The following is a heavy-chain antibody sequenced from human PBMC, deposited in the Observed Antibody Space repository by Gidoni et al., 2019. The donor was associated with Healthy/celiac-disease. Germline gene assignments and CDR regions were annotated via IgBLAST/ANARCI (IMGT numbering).Heavy chain of an antibody. J-gene: IGHJ4*02. V-gene: IGHV3-23*01. D-gene: IGHD5-12*01. CDR3: AKDRFRATIQSGY. CDR2: ISGSGGST. CDR1: GFTFSSYA. Sequence: EVQLLESGGGLVQPGGSLRLSCAAAGFTFSSYAMSWVRQAPGKGLEWVSAISGSGGSTYYADSVKGRFTISRDNSKNTLYLQMNSLRAEDTAVYYCAKDRFRATIQSGYWGQGTLVTVSS.